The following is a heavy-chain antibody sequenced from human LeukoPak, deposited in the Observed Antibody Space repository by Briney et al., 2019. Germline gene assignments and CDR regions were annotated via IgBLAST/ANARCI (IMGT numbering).Heavy chain of an antibody. Sequence: GGSLRLSCAASGFTFDDYGMSWVRQAPGKGLEWVSGINWNGDSTGYADSVKGRFTISRDNAKNSLYLQMNSLRAEDTALYYCARDPLVGILGGYCSGGSCDHNWFDPWGQGTLVTVSS. V-gene: IGHV3-20*04. CDR1: GFTFDDYG. CDR3: ARDPLVGILGGYCSGGSCDHNWFDP. CDR2: INWNGDST. D-gene: IGHD2-15*01. J-gene: IGHJ5*02.